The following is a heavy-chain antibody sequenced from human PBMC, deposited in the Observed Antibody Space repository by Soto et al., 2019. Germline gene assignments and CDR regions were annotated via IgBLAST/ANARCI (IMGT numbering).Heavy chain of an antibody. D-gene: IGHD1-1*01. J-gene: IGHJ5*02. Sequence: GGSLRLSCAASGFTFSNYFMHWVRQVPGEGLVWVSRMSGDGKTISYADSVKGRFTISRDNAKNTLYLQMNSLRVEDTAVYYCARTYVPGIAGFDPWGQGTLVTVAS. CDR3: ARTYVPGIAGFDP. CDR1: GFTFSNYF. CDR2: MSGDGKTI. V-gene: IGHV3-74*01.